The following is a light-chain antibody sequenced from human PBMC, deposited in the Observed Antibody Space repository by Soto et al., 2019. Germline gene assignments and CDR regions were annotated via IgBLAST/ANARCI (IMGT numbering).Light chain of an antibody. CDR3: QQSYSTSWT. CDR2: AAS. Sequence: DIQMTQSPSSLSASVGDRVTITCRASQSIGKHLNWYQQKPGKAPNFLIYAASTLQTGVPSRFSGSGSGTDFTLTVNSLQPEDFATYYCQQSYSTSWTFGQGTKVDIK. CDR1: QSIGKH. V-gene: IGKV1-39*01. J-gene: IGKJ1*01.